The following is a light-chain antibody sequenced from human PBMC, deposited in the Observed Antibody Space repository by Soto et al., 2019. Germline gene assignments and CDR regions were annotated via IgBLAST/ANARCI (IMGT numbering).Light chain of an antibody. V-gene: IGKV1-5*01. CDR3: QQYNSYSRT. J-gene: IGKJ1*01. Sequence: DIQMTQSPSTLSASVGDRVTITCRASQSLSGWLAWYQQKPWKAPNLLLYDTSTLKSGVPSRFSGSGSGTDFTLTISSLQPEDFATYYCQQYNSYSRTCGQGTKVEV. CDR1: QSLSGW. CDR2: DTS.